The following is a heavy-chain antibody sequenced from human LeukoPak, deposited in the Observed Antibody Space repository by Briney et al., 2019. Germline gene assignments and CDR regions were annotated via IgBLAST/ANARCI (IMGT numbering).Heavy chain of an antibody. CDR1: GGSFSGYY. J-gene: IGHJ4*02. Sequence: SETLSLTCAVYGGSFSGYYWSWIRQPPGKGLEWIGSIYYSGSTYYNPSLKSRVTISVDTSKNQFSLKLSSVAAADTAVYYCARVPTVTSPYFDYWGQGTLVTVSS. CDR2: IYYSGST. D-gene: IGHD4-17*01. V-gene: IGHV4-34*01. CDR3: ARVPTVTSPYFDY.